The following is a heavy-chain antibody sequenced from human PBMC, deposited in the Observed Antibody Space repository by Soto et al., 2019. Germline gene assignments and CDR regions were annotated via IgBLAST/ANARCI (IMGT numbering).Heavy chain of an antibody. Sequence: GGSLRLSCAASGFTFSSYGMHWVRQAPGKGLEWVAVIWYDGSNKYYADSVKGRFTISRDNSKNTLYLQMNSLRAEDTAVYYCARGTALSSGWSIDYWGQGTLVTVSS. CDR2: IWYDGSNK. J-gene: IGHJ4*02. CDR1: GFTFSSYG. CDR3: ARGTALSSGWSIDY. D-gene: IGHD6-19*01. V-gene: IGHV3-33*01.